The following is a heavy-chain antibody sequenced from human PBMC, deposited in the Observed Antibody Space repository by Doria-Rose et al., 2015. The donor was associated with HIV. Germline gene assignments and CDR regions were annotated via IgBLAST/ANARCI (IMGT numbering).Heavy chain of an antibody. J-gene: IGHJ5*02. D-gene: IGHD2-2*01. CDR3: ARDGTYCITPTCYNWFDP. Sequence: GPGLVKPSQTLSLTCTVSSGSISSGSYYWSWIRQPAGKGLEWIGRIYSSGSTDYTPSLKSRVTISVDTSKNQFSLNLTSVTAADTAVYYCARDGTYCITPTCYNWFDPWGQGTQVTVSS. V-gene: IGHV4-61*02. CDR2: IYSSGST. CDR1: SGSISSGSYY.